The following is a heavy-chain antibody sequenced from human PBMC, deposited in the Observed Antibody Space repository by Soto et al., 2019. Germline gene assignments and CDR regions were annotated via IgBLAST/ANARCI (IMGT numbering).Heavy chain of an antibody. CDR2: ISAYNGNT. CDR1: GYTFTSYG. D-gene: IGHD4-4*01. V-gene: IGHV1-18*04. CDR3: ASDQSSNYVWLVGKWFDP. Sequence: SVKVSCKASGYTFTSYGISWVRQAPGQGLEWMGWISAYNGNTNYAQKLQGRVTMTTDTSTSTAYMELRSLRSDDTAVYYYASDQSSNYVWLVGKWFDPWGQGPLV. J-gene: IGHJ5*02.